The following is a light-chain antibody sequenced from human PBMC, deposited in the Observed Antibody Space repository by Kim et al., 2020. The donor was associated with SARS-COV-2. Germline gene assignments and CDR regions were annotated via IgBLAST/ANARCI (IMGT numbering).Light chain of an antibody. CDR3: QSYDTTNRV. V-gene: IGLV6-57*01. J-gene: IGLJ3*02. CDR1: TGSIASDY. CDR2: EDN. Sequence: GKTLTISCTRSTGSIASDYVQWYQQRPGSSPTTVIYEDNRRPSGVPDRFSGSIDSSSNSASLTISGLKTEDEADYYCQSYDTTNRVFGGGTQLTVL.